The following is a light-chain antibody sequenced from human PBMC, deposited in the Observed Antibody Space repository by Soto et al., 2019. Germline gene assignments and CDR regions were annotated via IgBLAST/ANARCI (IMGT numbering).Light chain of an antibody. CDR2: DAS. CDR3: QQRRSWQVT. Sequence: IVMTQSPATLSVSPGERATLSCRASQSVSNKLVWYQQKPGQAPRLLIYDASKRATGIPARFSGSGSGTNFTLTISSLEPEDFAVYYCQQRRSWQVTFGQGTRLEIK. J-gene: IGKJ5*01. V-gene: IGKV3D-11*02. CDR1: QSVSNK.